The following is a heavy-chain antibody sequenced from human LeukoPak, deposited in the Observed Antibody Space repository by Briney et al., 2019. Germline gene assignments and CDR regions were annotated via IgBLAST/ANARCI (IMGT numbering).Heavy chain of an antibody. Sequence: SETLSLTCAVYGGSFSGYYWSWIRQPPGKGLEWIGEINHSGSTNYNPSLKSRVAISVDTSKNQFSLKLSSVTAADTAVYYCARGGGFDAFDIWGQGTMVTVSS. J-gene: IGHJ3*02. CDR2: INHSGST. V-gene: IGHV4-34*01. D-gene: IGHD4-23*01. CDR1: GGSFSGYY. CDR3: ARGGGFDAFDI.